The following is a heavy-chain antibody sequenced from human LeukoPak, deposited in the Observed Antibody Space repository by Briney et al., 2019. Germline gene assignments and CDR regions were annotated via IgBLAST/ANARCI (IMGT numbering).Heavy chain of an antibody. CDR1: GFTFSSYA. CDR2: ISYDGSNK. J-gene: IGHJ4*02. Sequence: PGRSLRLSCAASGFTFSSYAMHWVRQAPGKGLEWVAVISYDGSNKYYADSVKGRFTISRDNSKNTLYLQVNSLRAEDTAVYYCARSSRPAGAFDYWGQGTLVTVSS. V-gene: IGHV3-30-3*01. CDR3: ARSSRPAGAFDY. D-gene: IGHD3-10*01.